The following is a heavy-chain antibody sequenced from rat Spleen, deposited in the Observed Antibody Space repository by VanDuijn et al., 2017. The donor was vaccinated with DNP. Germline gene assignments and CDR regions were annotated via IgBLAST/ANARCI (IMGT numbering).Heavy chain of an antibody. V-gene: IGHV3-3*01. J-gene: IGHJ2*01. CDR1: GYSITRNYR. D-gene: IGHD5-1*01. CDR3: ARSTDCGCNWDY. CDR2: INSEGTT. Sequence: EVQLQESGPGLVESSQSLSLTCSVTGYSITRNYRWNWIRKFPGNKLEWMGYINSEGTTKYNPSLKSRISVTRDTSKNQFFLQVKSITTEDTATYYCARSTDCGCNWDYWGQGVMVPVSS.